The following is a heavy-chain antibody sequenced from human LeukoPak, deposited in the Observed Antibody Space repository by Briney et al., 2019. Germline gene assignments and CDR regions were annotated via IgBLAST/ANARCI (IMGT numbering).Heavy chain of an antibody. Sequence: SETLSLTCTVSGGSISSYYWSWIRQPPGKGLEWIGYIYTSGSTNYNPSLKSRVTISVDTSKNQFSLKLSSVTAADTAVYYCARRFPLPGYRYMGLFDYWGQGTLVTVSS. D-gene: IGHD3-16*02. CDR1: GGSISSYY. V-gene: IGHV4-4*09. CDR2: IYTSGST. J-gene: IGHJ4*02. CDR3: ARRFPLPGYRYMGLFDY.